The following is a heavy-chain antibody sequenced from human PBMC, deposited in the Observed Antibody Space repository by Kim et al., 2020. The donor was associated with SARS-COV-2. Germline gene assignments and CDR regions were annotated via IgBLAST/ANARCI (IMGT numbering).Heavy chain of an antibody. CDR3: AGLHRGSSGYEIVY. D-gene: IGHD5-12*01. Sequence: SETLSLTCTVSGGSISSSSYYWGWIRQPPGKGLEWIGSIYYSGSTYYNPSLKSRVTISVDTSKNQFPLKLSSVTAADTAVYYCAGLHRGSSGYEIVYWGQETLVTVSA. CDR2: IYYSGST. J-gene: IGHJ4*02. V-gene: IGHV4-39*01. CDR1: GGSISSSSYY.